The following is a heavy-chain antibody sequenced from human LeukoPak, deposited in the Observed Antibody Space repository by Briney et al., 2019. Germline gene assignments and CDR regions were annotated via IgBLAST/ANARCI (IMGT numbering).Heavy chain of an antibody. V-gene: IGHV3-33*01. D-gene: IGHD6-13*01. CDR3: ARAGEKQQLVRKYYYGMDV. J-gene: IGHJ6*02. Sequence: PGRSLRLSCAASGFTFSSYGMHWVRQAPGKGLEWVAVIWYDGSNKYYADSVKGRFTISRDNSKNTLYLQMNSLRAEDTAVYYCARAGEKQQLVRKYYYGMDVWGQGTTVTVSS. CDR1: GFTFSSYG. CDR2: IWYDGSNK.